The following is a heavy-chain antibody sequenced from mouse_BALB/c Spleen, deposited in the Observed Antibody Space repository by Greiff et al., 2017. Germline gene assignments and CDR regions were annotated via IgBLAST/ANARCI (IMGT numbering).Heavy chain of an antibody. D-gene: IGHD1-1*01. CDR1: GYSFTSYW. CDR3: TRWDLLPTTVVNAMDY. V-gene: IGHV1-5*01. CDR2: IYPGNSDT. J-gene: IGHJ4*01. Sequence: EVQLQQSGTVLARPGASVKMSCKASGYSFTSYWMHWVKQRPGQGLEWIGAIYPGNSDTSYNQKFKGKAILTAVTSASTAYMELSSLTSEDSAVYDCTRWDLLPTTVVNAMDYWGQGTSVTVSS.